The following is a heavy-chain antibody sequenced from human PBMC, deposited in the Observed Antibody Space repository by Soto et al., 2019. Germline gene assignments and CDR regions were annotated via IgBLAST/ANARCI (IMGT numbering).Heavy chain of an antibody. CDR3: AREVGGSSGFFDY. V-gene: IGHV4-59*01. D-gene: IGHD3-22*01. CDR2: IYYSGST. CDR1: CGSIGDYC. J-gene: IGHJ4*02. Sequence: LEPLSLPQTVSCGSIGDYCVSRSRQPPGKGLEWIGYIYYSGSTNYSPSLKSRVTISVDTSKNQFSLKLSSVTAADTAVYYCAREVGGSSGFFDYWGQGTLVTVSS.